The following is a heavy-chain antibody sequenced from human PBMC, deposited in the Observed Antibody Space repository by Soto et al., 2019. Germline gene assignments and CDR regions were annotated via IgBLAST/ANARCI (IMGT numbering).Heavy chain of an antibody. J-gene: IGHJ4*02. V-gene: IGHV3-74*01. Sequence: GGSLRLSCAASKVTLSNHWMHWVRQAPGKGLVWVSRIDGGSGTSYADSVKGRFTISRDNAKNSLYLQMNSLRADDTALYYCARLEDPRSSWYGVDYWGQGTLVTVSS. D-gene: IGHD2-2*01. CDR3: ARLEDPRSSWYGVDY. CDR2: IDGGSGT. CDR1: KVTLSNHW.